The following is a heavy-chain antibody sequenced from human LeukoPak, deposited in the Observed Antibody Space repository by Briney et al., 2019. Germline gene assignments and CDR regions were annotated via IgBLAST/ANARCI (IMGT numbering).Heavy chain of an antibody. CDR3: ARQLIAARPKYYFDY. V-gene: IGHV4-39*01. Sequence: PSETLSLTCTVSGGSISSSSYYWGWIRQPPGKGLEWIGSIYYSGSTYYNPSLKSRVTISVDTSKNQFSLKLSSVTAADTAVYYCARQLIAARPKYYFDYWGQGTLVTVSS. CDR1: GGSISSSSYY. CDR2: IYYSGST. J-gene: IGHJ4*02. D-gene: IGHD6-6*01.